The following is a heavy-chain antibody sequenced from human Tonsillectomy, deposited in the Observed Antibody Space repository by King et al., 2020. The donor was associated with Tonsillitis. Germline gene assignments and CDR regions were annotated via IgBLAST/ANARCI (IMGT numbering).Heavy chain of an antibody. J-gene: IGHJ4*02. V-gene: IGHV4-38-2*02. CDR2: ICHTGIA. D-gene: IGHD6-19*01. CDR3: ARDSSGWSRDY. Sequence: VQLQESGPGLVKPSETLSLTCIVSGYPVSGGNCWAWIRQTPGRGLEWIVTICHTGIAHHNPSLRSRVIASVDTSKNQFSLKLSSVTAADTAVYYCARDSSGWSRDYWGQGTLVTVSS. CDR1: GYPVSGGNC.